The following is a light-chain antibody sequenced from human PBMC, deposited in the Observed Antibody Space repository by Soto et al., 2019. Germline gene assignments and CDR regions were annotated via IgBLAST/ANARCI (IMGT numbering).Light chain of an antibody. Sequence: DIQMTQSPSTLSASVGVRVTITCRASQSISSWLAWYQLIPGKAPNLLIYKASSLESGVPSRFSGSGSGTEFTLTISSLQPDDFATYYCQQYKGFWTFGQGTKV. CDR1: QSISSW. J-gene: IGKJ1*01. CDR3: QQYKGFWT. CDR2: KAS. V-gene: IGKV1-5*03.